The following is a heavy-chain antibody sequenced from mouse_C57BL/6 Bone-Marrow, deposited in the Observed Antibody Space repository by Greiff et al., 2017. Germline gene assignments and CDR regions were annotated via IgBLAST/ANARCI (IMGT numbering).Heavy chain of an antibody. J-gene: IGHJ1*03. CDR3: ARSYYGSSYVWYFDV. V-gene: IGHV1-81*01. Sequence: QVQLQQPGAELARPGASVKLSCKASGYTFTSYGISWVKQRTGQGLEWIGEIYPRSGNTYYNEKFKGKATLTADKSSSTAYMGLRSLTSEDSAVYFCARSYYGSSYVWYFDVWGTGTTVTVSS. D-gene: IGHD1-1*01. CDR1: GYTFTSYG. CDR2: IYPRSGNT.